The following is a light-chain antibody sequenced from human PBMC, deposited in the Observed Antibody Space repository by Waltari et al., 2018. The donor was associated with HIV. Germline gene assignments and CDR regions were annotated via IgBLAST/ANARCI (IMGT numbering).Light chain of an antibody. CDR3: AVWGDSLNGPV. Sequence: QSVLTQPPSASGTPGQRVTISCSGSSSNIGSNTVNWYQQLPGTAPQLLIYSNNQRPSGVPDRCSGSTSGTSASLAISVLQSEDEADYYCAVWGDSLNGPVFGGGTKLTVL. V-gene: IGLV1-44*01. CDR2: SNN. J-gene: IGLJ2*01. CDR1: SSNIGSNT.